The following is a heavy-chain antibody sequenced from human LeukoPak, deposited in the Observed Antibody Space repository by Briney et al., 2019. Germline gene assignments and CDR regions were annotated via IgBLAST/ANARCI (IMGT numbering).Heavy chain of an antibody. D-gene: IGHD1-20*01. CDR2: ISSSGSTI. V-gene: IGHV3-48*03. J-gene: IGHJ2*01. CDR1: GXTFSSYE. CDR3: ARGVFDGDLLTGYWYFDL. Sequence: GGSLRLSCAASGXTFSSYEMNWVRQAPGKGLEWVSYISSSGSTIYYADSVKGRFTISRDNAKNSVYLQMNSLRAEDTAVYYCARGVFDGDLLTGYWYFDLWGRGTLVTVSS.